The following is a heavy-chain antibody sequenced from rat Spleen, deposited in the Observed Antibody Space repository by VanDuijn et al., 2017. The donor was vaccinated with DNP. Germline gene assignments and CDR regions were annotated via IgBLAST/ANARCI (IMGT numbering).Heavy chain of an antibody. V-gene: IGHV5-25*01. CDR2: ISGSGGST. J-gene: IGHJ2*01. CDR1: EFTFTNYY. Sequence: EVQLVESGGGLVQPGRSMKLSCAASEFTFTNYYMAWVRQAPKKGLEWVATISGSGGSTYYRDSVKGRFTVSRDNAAGALYLQMDSLRSEDTATYYCSTLNYYASLSGYFDYWGQGVMVTVSS. CDR3: STLNYYASLSGYFDY. D-gene: IGHD1-12*01.